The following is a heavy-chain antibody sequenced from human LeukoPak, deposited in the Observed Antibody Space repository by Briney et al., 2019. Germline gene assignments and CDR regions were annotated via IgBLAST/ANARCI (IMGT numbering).Heavy chain of an antibody. V-gene: IGHV3-74*01. D-gene: IGHD3-10*01. J-gene: IGHJ4*02. CDR1: GFTFNSYW. Sequence: GGSLRLSCAASGFTFNSYWMHWVRQAPGKGLVWVSRINRDGSSTNYVDSVKGRFTISRDNAKNTLFLQMNSLRAEDTAVYYCARGNFYSGSGSSPLDYWGQGNLVTVSS. CDR3: ARGNFYSGSGSSPLDY. CDR2: INRDGSST.